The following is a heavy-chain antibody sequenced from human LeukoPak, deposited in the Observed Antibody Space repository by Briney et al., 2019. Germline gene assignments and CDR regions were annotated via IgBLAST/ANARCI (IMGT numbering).Heavy chain of an antibody. Sequence: GGSLRLSCAASGFTFSNYWMNWVRQAPGKGLEWVANIKQDGSEKYYVDSVKGRFTISRDNAKNSLYLQMNSLRAEDTAVYYCAGLGWYEDFDYWGQGTLVTVSS. CDR2: IKQDGSEK. D-gene: IGHD6-19*01. CDR3: AGLGWYEDFDY. J-gene: IGHJ4*02. CDR1: GFTFSNYW. V-gene: IGHV3-7*03.